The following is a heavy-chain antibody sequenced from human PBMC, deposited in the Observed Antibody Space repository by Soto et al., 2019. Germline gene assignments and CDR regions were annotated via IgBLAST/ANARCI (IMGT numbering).Heavy chain of an antibody. CDR2: INEDGSQT. Sequence: GGSLRLSCAASGFTFSSYWMTWVRQAPGQGLECVANINEDGSQTNYVDSVKGRFTISRDNAKNSLYLQMSNLRADDTAIYYCAKDLWGPDYWGQGTLVTVSS. CDR3: AKDLWGPDY. D-gene: IGHD1-26*01. J-gene: IGHJ4*02. CDR1: GFTFSSYW. V-gene: IGHV3-7*03.